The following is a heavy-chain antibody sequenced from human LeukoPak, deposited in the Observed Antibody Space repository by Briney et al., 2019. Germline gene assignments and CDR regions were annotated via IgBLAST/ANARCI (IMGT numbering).Heavy chain of an antibody. CDR2: INHSGST. D-gene: IGHD6-19*01. Sequence: KPSETLSLTCAVYGGSFSGYYWRWIRQPPGKGLEWIGEINHSGSTNYNPSLKSRVTISVDTSKNQFSLKLSSVTAAHTAVYYCARGSTRQWRDAFDIWGQGTMVTVSS. J-gene: IGHJ3*02. V-gene: IGHV4-34*01. CDR3: ARGSTRQWRDAFDI. CDR1: GGSFSGYY.